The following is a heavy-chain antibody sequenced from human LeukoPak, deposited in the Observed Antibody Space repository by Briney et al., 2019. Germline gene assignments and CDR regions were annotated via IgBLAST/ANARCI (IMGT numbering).Heavy chain of an antibody. Sequence: SVKVSCKASGRTLSGYAISWVRQAPGQGLEWMGGIIPILGTVNYAQKFQGRVTITADESASTAYMELSSLRSEDTAVYYCASAVAGTDVWGQGTTVTVSS. D-gene: IGHD6-19*01. CDR1: GRTLSGYA. J-gene: IGHJ6*02. V-gene: IGHV1-69*13. CDR3: ASAVAGTDV. CDR2: IIPILGTV.